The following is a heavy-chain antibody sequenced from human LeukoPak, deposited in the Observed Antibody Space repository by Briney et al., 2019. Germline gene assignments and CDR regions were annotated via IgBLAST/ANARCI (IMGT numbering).Heavy chain of an antibody. Sequence: PSETLSLTCAVYGGSFSGYYWSWIRQPPGKGLEWIGEINHSGSTNYNPSLKSRVTISVDTSKNQFSLKLSSVTAADTAVYYCARLRFLEWYNWFDPWGQGTLVTVSS. J-gene: IGHJ5*02. CDR2: INHSGST. CDR1: GGSFSGYY. CDR3: ARLRFLEWYNWFDP. D-gene: IGHD3-3*01. V-gene: IGHV4-34*01.